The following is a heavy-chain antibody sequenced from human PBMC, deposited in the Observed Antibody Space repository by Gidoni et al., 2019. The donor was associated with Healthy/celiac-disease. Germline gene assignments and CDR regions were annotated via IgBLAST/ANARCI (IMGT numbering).Heavy chain of an antibody. V-gene: IGHV1-69*12. Sequence: QVQLVHSGAEVKKPGSSVKVSCKASGGTFSSYAISWVRQAPGQGLEWMGGIIPIFGTANYAQKFQGRVTITADESTSTAYMELSSLRSEDTAVYYCARDRSYCGGDCFRYFDLWGRGTLVTVSS. CDR3: ARDRSYCGGDCFRYFDL. CDR1: GGTFSSYA. D-gene: IGHD2-21*02. CDR2: IIPIFGTA. J-gene: IGHJ2*01.